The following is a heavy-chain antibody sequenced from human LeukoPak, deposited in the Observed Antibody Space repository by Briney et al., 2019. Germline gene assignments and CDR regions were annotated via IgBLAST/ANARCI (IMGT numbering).Heavy chain of an antibody. D-gene: IGHD6-19*01. Sequence: GGSLRLSCAASGFTFSSYSMNWFRQAPGKGLEWVSSISSSSSYIYYADSVKGRFTISRDNAKNSLYLQMNSLRAEDTAVYYCARGVTLGLVYYYYYGMDVWGKGTTVTVSS. V-gene: IGHV3-21*01. CDR3: ARGVTLGLVYYYYYGMDV. CDR1: GFTFSSYS. CDR2: ISSSSSYI. J-gene: IGHJ6*04.